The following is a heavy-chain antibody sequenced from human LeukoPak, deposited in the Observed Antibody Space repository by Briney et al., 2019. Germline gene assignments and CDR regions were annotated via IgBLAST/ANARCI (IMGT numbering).Heavy chain of an antibody. CDR1: GFTFSTYL. Sequence: GGSQRLSCAASGFTFSTYLMSWVRQAPGKGLEWMANIKQDGSEKYYVDSVKGRFTISRDNAKNSLDLQMNSLRAEDTAIYYCARYCSSTSCYNEVLDYWGQGTLVTVSS. V-gene: IGHV3-7*01. J-gene: IGHJ4*02. CDR2: IKQDGSEK. D-gene: IGHD2-2*02. CDR3: ARYCSSTSCYNEVLDY.